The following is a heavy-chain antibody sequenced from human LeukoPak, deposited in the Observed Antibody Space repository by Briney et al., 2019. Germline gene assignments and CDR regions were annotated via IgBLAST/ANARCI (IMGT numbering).Heavy chain of an antibody. CDR1: GFTFSGHY. D-gene: IGHD6-13*01. J-gene: IGHJ4*02. CDR2: SRNKANSYTT. V-gene: IGHV3-72*01. CDR3: ARAYSTTWYSPGY. Sequence: GGSLRLSCAASGFTFSGHYMDWVRQAPGKGLEWVGRSRNKANSYTTDYAASVKGRFTISRDDSKNSLYLQMNSLKTEDTAIYYCARAYSTTWYSPGYWGQGTLVTVSS.